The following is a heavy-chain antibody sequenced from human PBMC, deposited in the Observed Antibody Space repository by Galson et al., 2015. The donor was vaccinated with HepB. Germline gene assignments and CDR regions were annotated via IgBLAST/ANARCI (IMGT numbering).Heavy chain of an antibody. D-gene: IGHD5-12*01. J-gene: IGHJ5*02. CDR2: ISYDESEK. CDR1: GFTFSTYG. Sequence: SLRLSCAASGFTFSTYGMHWVRQAPGKGLEWVGGISYDESEKYYGDSVKGRFTISRDNYKNTLYLLMNSLRAEDTAVYYCARGTVDGYDAWGQGTLSPSPQ. V-gene: IGHV3-30*03. CDR3: ARGTVDGYDA.